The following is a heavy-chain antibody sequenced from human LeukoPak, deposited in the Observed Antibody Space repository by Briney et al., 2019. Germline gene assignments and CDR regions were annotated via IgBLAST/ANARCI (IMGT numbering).Heavy chain of an antibody. CDR2: INSDGSST. J-gene: IGHJ4*02. CDR3: ARIASHSSSWYDGGY. D-gene: IGHD6-13*01. V-gene: IGHV3-74*01. Sequence: RPGRSLRLSCAASGFTLSSYWMHWVRQAPGKGLVWVSRINSDGSSTSYADSVKGRFTISRDNAKNTLYLQMNSLRAEDTGVYYCARIASHSSSWYDGGYWGQGTLVTVSS. CDR1: GFTLSSYW.